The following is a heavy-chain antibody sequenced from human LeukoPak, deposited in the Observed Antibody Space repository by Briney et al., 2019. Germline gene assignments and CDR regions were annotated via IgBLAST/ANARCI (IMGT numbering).Heavy chain of an antibody. CDR1: GGTFSSYA. Sequence: SVKVSCKASGGTFSSYAISWVRQAPGQGLEWMGGIIPIFGTANYAQKFQGRVTITTDESTSTAYMELSSLRAEDTAVYYCARRSNLIHSGYDIVGYFDYWGQGTLVTVSS. D-gene: IGHD5-12*01. V-gene: IGHV1-69*05. CDR2: IIPIFGTA. CDR3: ARRSNLIHSGYDIVGYFDY. J-gene: IGHJ4*02.